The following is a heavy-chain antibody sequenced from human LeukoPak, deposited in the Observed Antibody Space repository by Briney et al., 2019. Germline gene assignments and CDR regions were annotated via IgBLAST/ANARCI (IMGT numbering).Heavy chain of an antibody. V-gene: IGHV3-23*01. Sequence: GGTLRLSYATSGCTFSSYSMSWVRQAPGKGLEWVSVIGGGGDTSTYYADSVKGRFTISRDNSKNTLYLHMNSLRAEDTAVYYCATRGIAAAWGQGTLVTVSS. D-gene: IGHD6-13*01. CDR1: GCTFSSYS. CDR2: IGGGGDTST. J-gene: IGHJ5*02. CDR3: ATRGIAAA.